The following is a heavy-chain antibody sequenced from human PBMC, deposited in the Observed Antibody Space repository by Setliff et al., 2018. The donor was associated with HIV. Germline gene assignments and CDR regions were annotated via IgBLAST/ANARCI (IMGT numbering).Heavy chain of an antibody. CDR2: INSDGSGT. D-gene: IGHD1-26*01. J-gene: IGHJ4*02. V-gene: IGHV3-74*01. CDR1: GFTFSSYW. Sequence: PGGSLRLSCAASGFTFSSYWMHWVRQAPEKGLVWFSHINSDGSGTSYADSVKGRFTISRDNAKNTLYLQMNSLRAEDTAVYYCAGDTPNIGIDHWGQGILVTVSS. CDR3: AGDTPNIGIDH.